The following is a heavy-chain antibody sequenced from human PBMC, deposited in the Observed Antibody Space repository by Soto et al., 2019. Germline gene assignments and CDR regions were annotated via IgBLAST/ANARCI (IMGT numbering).Heavy chain of an antibody. V-gene: IGHV1-69*13. CDR2: IIPIFGTA. CDR3: ARAYQLLSSWFDP. J-gene: IGHJ5*02. Sequence: SVKVSCKASGGTFSSYAISWVRQAPGQGLEWMGGIIPIFGTANYAQKFQGRVTITADESTSTAYMELSSLRSEDTAVYYCARAYQLLSSWFDPWGQGTLVTVSS. D-gene: IGHD2-2*01. CDR1: GGTFSSYA.